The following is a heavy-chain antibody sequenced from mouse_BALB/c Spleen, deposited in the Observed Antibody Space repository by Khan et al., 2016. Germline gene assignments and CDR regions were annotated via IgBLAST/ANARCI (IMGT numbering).Heavy chain of an antibody. J-gene: IGHJ4*01. CDR3: ARFDYYAMDY. CDR1: GYTFTSYW. Sequence: QVQLQQSGAELARPGASVKLSCKASGYTFTSYWMQWVKQRPGQGLEWIGAIYPGDGDTRYTQKFKGKATLTADKSSSTAYMQLSSLASEDSAVSYCARFDYYAMDYWGQGTSVTVSS. V-gene: IGHV1-87*01. CDR2: IYPGDGDT.